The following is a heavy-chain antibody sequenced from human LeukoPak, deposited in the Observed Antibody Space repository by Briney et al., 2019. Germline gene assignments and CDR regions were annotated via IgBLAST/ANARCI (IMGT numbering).Heavy chain of an antibody. CDR1: GGYTGSHY. Sequence: SETLSPACTVSGGYTGSHYWSWIRQPAGKGLEWIGRISPSGTTHYNPSLGSRVTMSVDTSKNYFSLMLSSVTAADTAVYYCARDFYASGFYFWFDPWGQGILVTVSS. D-gene: IGHD2/OR15-2a*01. CDR2: ISPSGTT. V-gene: IGHV4-4*07. J-gene: IGHJ5*02. CDR3: ARDFYASGFYFWFDP.